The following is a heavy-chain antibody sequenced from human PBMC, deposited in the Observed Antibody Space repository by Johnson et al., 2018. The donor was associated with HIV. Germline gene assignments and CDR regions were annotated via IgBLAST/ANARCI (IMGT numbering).Heavy chain of an antibody. D-gene: IGHD6-13*01. Sequence: QVQLVESGGGVVQPGRSLRLSCAASGFTFSGYAMHWVRQAPGKGLEWVSGINWNGGSTGSADSVTGRLPVSRDNSKNTLYLQMGSLRAEDTAVYYCARVRAGIAAAGRGDDIWGQGTMVTVSS. CDR3: ARVRAGIAAAGRGDDI. J-gene: IGHJ3*02. CDR2: INWNGGST. V-gene: IGHV3-NL1*01. CDR1: GFTFSGYA.